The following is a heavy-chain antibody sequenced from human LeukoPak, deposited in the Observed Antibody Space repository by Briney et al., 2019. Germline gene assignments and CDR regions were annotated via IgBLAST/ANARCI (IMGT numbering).Heavy chain of an antibody. J-gene: IGHJ6*03. CDR2: IKLDGSEQ. V-gene: IGHV3-7*01. D-gene: IGHD3-10*01. CDR1: GFTFSYYW. Sequence: GGSLRLSCAASGFTFSYYWMYWVRQAPGKGLEWVASIKLDGSEQYYLGSVKGRFTISRDNARNSLYLQMDSLRAEDTAMYYCARDSPRGWSMDVWGKGTTVTVSS. CDR3: ARDSPRGWSMDV.